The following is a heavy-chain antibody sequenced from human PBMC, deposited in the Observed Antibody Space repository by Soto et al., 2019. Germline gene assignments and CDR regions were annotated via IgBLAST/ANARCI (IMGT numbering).Heavy chain of an antibody. CDR3: ASTVTTDSYYYYGMDV. V-gene: IGHV3-21*01. Sequence: PGGSLRLSCAASGFTFSSYSMNWVRQAPGKGLEWVSSISSSSSYIYYADSVKGRFTISRDNAKNSLYLQMNSLRAEDTAVYYCASTVTTDSYYYYGMDVWGQGTTVTVS. J-gene: IGHJ6*02. CDR2: ISSSSSYI. D-gene: IGHD4-4*01. CDR1: GFTFSSYS.